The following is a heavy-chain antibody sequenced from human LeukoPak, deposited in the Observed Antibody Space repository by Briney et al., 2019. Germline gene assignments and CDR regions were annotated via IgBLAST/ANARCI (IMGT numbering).Heavy chain of an antibody. CDR2: IIPIFGTA. CDR3: ARVSVGYGSGSYFTLDY. V-gene: IGHV1-69*05. CDR1: GGTFCSYA. Sequence: ASVKVSCKASGGTFCSYAISWVRQAPGQGLEWMGGIIPIFGTANYAQKFQGRVTITTDESTSTAYMELSSLRSEDTAVYYCARVSVGYGSGSYFTLDYWGQGTLVTVSS. D-gene: IGHD3-10*01. J-gene: IGHJ4*02.